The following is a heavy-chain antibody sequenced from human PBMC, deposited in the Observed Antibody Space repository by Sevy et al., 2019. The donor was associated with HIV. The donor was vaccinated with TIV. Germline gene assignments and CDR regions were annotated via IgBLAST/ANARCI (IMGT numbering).Heavy chain of an antibody. CDR1: GDSISSYY. Sequence: SETLSLTCTVSGDSISSYYWSWIRQPPGKGLEWIGYIYYSGITNYNPSLKSRVTIPVDTSKNQISLKLRSVTAADTAVYYCANGISARLDYWGQGTLVTVSS. CDR3: ANGISARLDY. J-gene: IGHJ4*02. CDR2: IYYSGIT. V-gene: IGHV4-59*01. D-gene: IGHD6-6*01.